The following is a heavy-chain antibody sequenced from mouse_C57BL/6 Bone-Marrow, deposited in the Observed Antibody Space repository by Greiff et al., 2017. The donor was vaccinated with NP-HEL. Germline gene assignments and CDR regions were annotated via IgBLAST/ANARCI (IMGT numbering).Heavy chain of an antibody. CDR1: GYTFTSYW. D-gene: IGHD2-2*01. Sequence: QVQLQQSGAELAKPGASVKLSCKASGYTFTSYWMHWVKQRPGQGLEWIGYINPSSGYTKYNQKFKDKATLTADKSSSTAYMQLSSLTYEDSAVYYCVRPPVTRGYALDYWGQGTSVTVSS. J-gene: IGHJ4*01. CDR3: VRPPVTRGYALDY. V-gene: IGHV1-7*01. CDR2: INPSSGYT.